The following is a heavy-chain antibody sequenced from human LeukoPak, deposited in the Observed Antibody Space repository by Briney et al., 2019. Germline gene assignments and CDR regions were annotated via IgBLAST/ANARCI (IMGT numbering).Heavy chain of an antibody. CDR1: GFTFSSYG. Sequence: PGGSLRLSCAASGFTFSSYGMHWVRQAPGKGLEWVAVISYDGSNKYYADSVKGRFTISRDNSKNTLYLQMNSLRAEDTAVYYCARDLGVRKKRYYYGMDVWGQGTTVTVSS. CDR3: ARDLGVRKKRYYYGMDV. J-gene: IGHJ6*02. CDR2: ISYDGSNK. D-gene: IGHD3-10*01. V-gene: IGHV3-30*03.